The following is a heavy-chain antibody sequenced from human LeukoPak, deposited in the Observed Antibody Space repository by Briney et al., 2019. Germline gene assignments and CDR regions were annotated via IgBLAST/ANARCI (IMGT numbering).Heavy chain of an antibody. D-gene: IGHD1-26*01. V-gene: IGHV3-20*04. CDR2: INWNGGST. Sequence: GGSLRLSCAASGFTFDDYGMSWVRQAPGKGLEWVSGINWNGGSTGYADSVKGRFTISRDNAKNSLYLQMNSLRAEDTALYYCAREYSGSYRGYFQHWGQGTLVTVSS. CDR1: GFTFDDYG. CDR3: AREYSGSYRGYFQH. J-gene: IGHJ1*01.